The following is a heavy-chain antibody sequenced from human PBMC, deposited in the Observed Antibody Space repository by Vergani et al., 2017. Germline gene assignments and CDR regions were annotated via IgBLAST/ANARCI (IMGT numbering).Heavy chain of an antibody. Sequence: QLHLQESGPGLVKPSETLSLTCTVSGGSITSSSYYWGWIRQPPGKGLEWIGNIYHSGGAYYNPSLKGRVTISVDTSKNQFSLKLSSVTAADTAVYYCAREIGNCSSTSCYLHYYYGMDVWGQGTTVTVSS. CDR3: AREIGNCSSTSCYLHYYYGMDV. D-gene: IGHD2-2*01. CDR2: IYHSGGA. CDR1: GGSITSSSYY. V-gene: IGHV4-39*02. J-gene: IGHJ6*02.